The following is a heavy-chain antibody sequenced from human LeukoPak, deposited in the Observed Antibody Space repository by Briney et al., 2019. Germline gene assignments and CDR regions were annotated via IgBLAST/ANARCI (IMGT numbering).Heavy chain of an antibody. J-gene: IGHJ6*02. CDR3: ARDGSNNMDV. CDR2: INPNSGGT. V-gene: IGHV1-2*02. Sequence: ASVKVSCKASGYSFTGYYMHWVRQAPGQGLEWMGWINPNSGGTNYAQKFQGRVTMTRDTSIGTAYMELSRLISDDTAVYYCARDGSNNMDVWGQGTTVTVSS. CDR1: GYSFTGYY. D-gene: IGHD3-10*01.